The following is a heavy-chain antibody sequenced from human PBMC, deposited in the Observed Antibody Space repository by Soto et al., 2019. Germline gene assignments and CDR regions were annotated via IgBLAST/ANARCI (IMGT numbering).Heavy chain of an antibody. CDR1: GGTFSSDA. J-gene: IGHJ6*02. CDR2: IIPIFGTA. V-gene: IGHV1-69*06. CDR3: ARDPVPIVVVPAARLGYYYYGMDV. Sequence: QVQLVQSGAEVKKPGSSVTVSCKASGGTFSSDAISWVRQAPGQELEWMGGIIPIFGTANYAQKFQGRVTITADKSTSTGYMERSRVISEDTSVYYCARDPVPIVVVPAARLGYYYYGMDVWGQGTAVTVCS. D-gene: IGHD2-2*01.